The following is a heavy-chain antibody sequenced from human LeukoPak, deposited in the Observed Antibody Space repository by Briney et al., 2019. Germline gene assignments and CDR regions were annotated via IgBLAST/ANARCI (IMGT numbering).Heavy chain of an antibody. J-gene: IGHJ4*02. CDR3: TTKAIPHKYYYDSSGPL. V-gene: IGHV3-15*01. CDR2: MKSKTDGGTT. Sequence: PGGTLRLSRAASGFTFSNARMSWGRQAPGKGQEWVCRMKSKTDGGTTDYAAPVKGRFTISREDSKNTLYLQMNSLKTEDTAVYYCTTKAIPHKYYYDSSGPLWGQGTLVTVSS. D-gene: IGHD3-22*01. CDR1: GFTFSNAR.